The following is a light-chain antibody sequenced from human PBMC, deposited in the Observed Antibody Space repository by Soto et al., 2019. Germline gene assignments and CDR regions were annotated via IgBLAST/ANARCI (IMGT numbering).Light chain of an antibody. CDR1: QGISTY. J-gene: IGKJ1*01. CDR2: AAS. CDR3: QHSTTWA. V-gene: IGKV1-39*01. Sequence: DIQMTQSPSSLSASVGDRVTITCRASQGISTYLNWYQQKPGKAPKLLIYAASNLQSGVPSRLSGSGSETDFTLTISSLQPEDFATYSCQHSTTWAFGQGTKVDIK.